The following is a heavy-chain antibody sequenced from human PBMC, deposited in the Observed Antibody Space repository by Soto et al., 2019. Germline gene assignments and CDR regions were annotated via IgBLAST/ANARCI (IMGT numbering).Heavy chain of an antibody. J-gene: IGHJ6*02. CDR3: ARGPAAAAGTDYYGMDV. CDR2: IATAGDT. D-gene: IGHD6-13*01. Sequence: EVQLVESGGGLVQPGGSLRLSCAASGFIFSAYDMHWVRQATGKGLEWVSGIATAGDTYYPGSVKGRFTISRENAKNSLYLQMNSLRAGDTAVYYCARGPAAAAGTDYYGMDVWGQGTTVPVSS. V-gene: IGHV3-13*01. CDR1: GFIFSAYD.